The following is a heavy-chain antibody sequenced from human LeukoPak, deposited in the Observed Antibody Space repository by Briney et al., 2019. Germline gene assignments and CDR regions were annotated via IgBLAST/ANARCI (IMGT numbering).Heavy chain of an antibody. V-gene: IGHV1-2*02. CDR3: ARGRKWEPYGMDV. CDR2: INPNSGVT. Sequence: ASVKVSCKASAYTFTCYYMHWVRHAPGQGLEWMGSINPNSGVTNYAQKFQGRVTITSDTSISTAYMELSRLRSDDTAVYYCARGRKWEPYGMDVWGQGPTVTVSS. D-gene: IGHD1-26*01. J-gene: IGHJ6*02. CDR1: AYTFTCYY.